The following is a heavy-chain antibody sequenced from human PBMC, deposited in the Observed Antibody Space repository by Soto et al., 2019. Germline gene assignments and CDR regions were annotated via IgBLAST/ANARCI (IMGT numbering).Heavy chain of an antibody. D-gene: IGHD3-22*01. J-gene: IGHJ4*02. V-gene: IGHV3-15*07. CDR1: GFTFSNAW. CDR2: IKSKTDGGTT. Sequence: GGSLRLSCAASGFTFSNAWMNWVRQAPGKGLEWVGRIKSKTDGGTTDYAAPVKGRITISREDSKNTLYLQMNSLKTEDTAVYYCTTGVTYYYDSSGLLPGFDYWGQGTLVTVSS. CDR3: TTGVTYYYDSSGLLPGFDY.